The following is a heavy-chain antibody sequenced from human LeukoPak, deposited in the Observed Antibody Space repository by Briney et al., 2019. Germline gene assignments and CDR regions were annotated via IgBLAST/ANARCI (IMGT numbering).Heavy chain of an antibody. CDR3: SRPRRDGYNSLHY. Sequence: GGSLRLSCTASGFTFADYTTNWVRQAPGEGRGWLGFIKRKDYGGPTEYAESVKGRFTISRDDTKSIAYLQMNRLKTEDTAVYYCSRPRRDGYNSLHYWGQGTLVTVSS. J-gene: IGHJ4*02. CDR2: IKRKDYGGPT. D-gene: IGHD5-24*01. V-gene: IGHV3-49*04. CDR1: GFTFADYT.